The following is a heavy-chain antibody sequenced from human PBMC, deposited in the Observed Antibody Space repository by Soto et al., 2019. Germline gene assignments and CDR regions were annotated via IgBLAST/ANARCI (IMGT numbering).Heavy chain of an antibody. CDR3: ARTRADCGGDCYSGYYYYGMDV. Sequence: SGPTLVNPTQTLTLTCTFSGFSLSTSGMCVSWIRQPPGKALEWLALIDWDDDKYYSTSLKTRLTISKDTSKNQVVLTMTNMDPVDTATYYCARTRADCGGDCYSGYYYYGMDVWGQGTTVTVSS. CDR1: GFSLSTSGMC. CDR2: IDWDDDK. D-gene: IGHD2-21*02. V-gene: IGHV2-70*01. J-gene: IGHJ6*02.